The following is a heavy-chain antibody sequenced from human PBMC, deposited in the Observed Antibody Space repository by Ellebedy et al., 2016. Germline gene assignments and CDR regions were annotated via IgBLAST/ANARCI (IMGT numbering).Heavy chain of an antibody. Sequence: ASVKVSCKASGHTFTSYGISWVRQAPGQGLEWMGWISAYNGNTNYTQKLQGRVTMTTDTSTSTAYMELRSLRSDDTAVYYCARDTPLGGYDMDVWGQGTTVTVSS. J-gene: IGHJ6*02. CDR3: ARDTPLGGYDMDV. CDR2: ISAYNGNT. D-gene: IGHD4-23*01. V-gene: IGHV1-18*04. CDR1: GHTFTSYG.